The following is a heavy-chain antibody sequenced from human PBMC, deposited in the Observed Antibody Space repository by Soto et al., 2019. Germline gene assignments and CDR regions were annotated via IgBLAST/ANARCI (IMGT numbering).Heavy chain of an antibody. J-gene: IGHJ4*02. V-gene: IGHV3-20*04. Sequence: EVQLVESGGGVLRPGGSLRLSCAASGFTFDDYGMSWARQAPGQGLEWVSGVNWNGGSTGYADSVKGRFTISRDNAKNSLYLQMNRLRAEDTAVYYGVRGAGLNFDYWGQGTLVTVSS. CDR2: VNWNGGST. CDR1: GFTFDDYG. CDR3: VRGAGLNFDY.